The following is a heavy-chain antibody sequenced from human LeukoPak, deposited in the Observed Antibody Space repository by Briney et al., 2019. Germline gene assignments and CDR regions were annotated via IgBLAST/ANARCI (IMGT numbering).Heavy chain of an antibody. CDR2: VNGSGVVT. J-gene: IGHJ6*02. D-gene: IGHD2-15*01. Sequence: GESLRLSCAASGFTFSNNAMSWVRQAPGKGLEWVSAVNGSGVVTHYADSVKGRFTISRDNSKNTLYLQMNSLRAEDTAVYYCAREGLRYCSGGSCYLWDYYYGMDVWGQGTTVTVSS. CDR3: AREGLRYCSGGSCYLWDYYYGMDV. CDR1: GFTFSNNA. V-gene: IGHV3-23*01.